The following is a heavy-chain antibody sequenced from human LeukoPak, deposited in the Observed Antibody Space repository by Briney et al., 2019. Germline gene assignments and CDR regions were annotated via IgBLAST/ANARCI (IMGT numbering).Heavy chain of an antibody. CDR3: GRDPGFSSFDY. CDR2: ISSSGSTI. Sequence: PGGSLRLSCAASGFTFSSYEMNWVRQAPGKGLEWVSYISSSGSTIYCADSVKGRFTISRDNAKNSLYLQMNSLRADDTAVYYCGRDPGFSSFDYWGQGTLVTVSS. D-gene: IGHD3-3*02. J-gene: IGHJ4*02. V-gene: IGHV3-48*03. CDR1: GFTFSSYE.